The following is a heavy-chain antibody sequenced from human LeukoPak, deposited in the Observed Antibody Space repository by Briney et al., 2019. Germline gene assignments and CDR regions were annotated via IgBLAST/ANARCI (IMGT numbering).Heavy chain of an antibody. Sequence: SETLSLTCTVSGGSISSYYWSWIRQPPGKGLEWIGYIYYSRSTNYNPSLKSRVTISVDTSKNQFSLKLSSVTAADTAVYYCARSRSGSWPTHVYSGYYYGMDVWGQGTTVTVSS. J-gene: IGHJ6*02. CDR3: ARSRSGSWPTHVYSGYYYGMDV. CDR1: GGSISSYY. CDR2: IYYSRST. V-gene: IGHV4-59*01. D-gene: IGHD6-13*01.